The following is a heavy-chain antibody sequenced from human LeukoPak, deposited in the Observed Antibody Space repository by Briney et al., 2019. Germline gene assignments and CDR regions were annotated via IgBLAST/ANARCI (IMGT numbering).Heavy chain of an antibody. CDR2: IYTSGST. CDR3: ARAPTPLAGSAFDI. J-gene: IGHJ3*02. Sequence: SETLSLTCAVYGGSFSGYYWSWIRQPAGKGLEWIGRIYTSGSTNYNPSLKSRVTISVDTSKNQFSLKLSSVTAADTAVYYCARAPTPLAGSAFDIWGQGTMVTVSS. CDR1: GGSFSGYY. V-gene: IGHV4-59*10.